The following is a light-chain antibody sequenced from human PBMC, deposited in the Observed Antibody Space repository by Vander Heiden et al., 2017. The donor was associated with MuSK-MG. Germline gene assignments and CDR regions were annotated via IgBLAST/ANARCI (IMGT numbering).Light chain of an antibody. J-gene: IGLJ3*02. Sequence: QSALTHPASVSGSPGQSINISCTGTSSDVGGHNYVSWYQQLPGKAPKLMIYEVSNRPSGVSNRFSGSKSGNTASLTISGLQAEDEADYYCTSYTSSSTLLFGGGTEVTVL. CDR2: EVS. V-gene: IGLV2-14*01. CDR3: TSYTSSSTLL. CDR1: SSDVGGHNY.